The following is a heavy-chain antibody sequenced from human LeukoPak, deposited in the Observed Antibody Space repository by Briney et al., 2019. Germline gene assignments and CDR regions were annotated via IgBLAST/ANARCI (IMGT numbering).Heavy chain of an antibody. Sequence: SQTLSLTCTVSGGSICSGGYYWSWIRQHPGKGLEWIGYIYYSGSTYYNPSLKSRVTISVDTSKNQFSLKLSSVTAADTAVYYCARRASWDGYSPPGAFDIWGQGTMVTVSS. CDR1: GGSICSGGYY. D-gene: IGHD5-24*01. J-gene: IGHJ3*02. CDR3: ARRASWDGYSPPGAFDI. V-gene: IGHV4-31*03. CDR2: IYYSGST.